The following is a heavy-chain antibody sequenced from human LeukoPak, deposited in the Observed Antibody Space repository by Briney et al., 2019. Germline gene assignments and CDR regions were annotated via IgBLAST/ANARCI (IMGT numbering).Heavy chain of an antibody. CDR3: ARGARPISSGWYKRDY. V-gene: IGHV1-2*02. J-gene: IGHJ4*02. D-gene: IGHD6-19*01. CDR2: INPNSGGT. CDR1: GYTFTGYY. Sequence: ASVKVSCKASGYTFTGYYMHWVRQAPGQGLEWMGWINPNSGGTNYAQKFQGRVTMTRDTSISTAYMELSRLRSDDTAVYYCARGARPISSGWYKRDYWGQGTLVTVSS.